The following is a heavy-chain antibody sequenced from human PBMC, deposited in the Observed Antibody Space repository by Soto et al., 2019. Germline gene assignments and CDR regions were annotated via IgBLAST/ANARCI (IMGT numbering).Heavy chain of an antibody. CDR1: GFSLSSYA. J-gene: IGHJ6*02. CDR3: AKADDFWSGYHIYYYYGMDV. D-gene: IGHD3-3*01. Sequence: GGSLRLSCAASGFSLSSYAMSWVRQAPGKGLEWVSGISGSGGRTYYADSVKGRFTISRDNSKHTLYLQMNSLRAEDTAVYYCAKADDFWSGYHIYYYYGMDVWGQGTTVTVSS. CDR2: ISGSGGRT. V-gene: IGHV3-23*01.